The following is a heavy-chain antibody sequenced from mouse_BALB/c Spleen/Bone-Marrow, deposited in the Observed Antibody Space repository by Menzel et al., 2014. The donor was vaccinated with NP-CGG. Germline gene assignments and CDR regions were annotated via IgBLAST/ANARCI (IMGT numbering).Heavy chain of an antibody. V-gene: IGHV7-3*02. J-gene: IGHJ2*01. CDR3: ARFLSWGLDY. CDR1: GLTFTDYY. D-gene: IGHD1-1*01. CDR2: IRNKANGYTT. Sequence: EVQVVESGGGLVQPGGSLRLSCATSGLTFTDYYMSWVRQPPGKALEWLGFIRNKANGYTTEYSASVKGRFTISRDNCQSILYLQMNTLRAEDSATYFCARFLSWGLDYWGQGTTLTVFS.